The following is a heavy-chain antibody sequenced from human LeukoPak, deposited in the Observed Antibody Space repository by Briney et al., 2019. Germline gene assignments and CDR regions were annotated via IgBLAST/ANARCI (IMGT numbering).Heavy chain of an antibody. CDR2: IYTGGNT. CDR1: GGSISSYY. CDR3: ARGPPSLYYYMDV. V-gene: IGHV4-4*07. Sequence: SETLSLTCSVSGGSISSYYWSWIRQPAGKGLEYIGRIYTGGNTDYNPSLKSRVTMSIDTSKSLFSLKLNSVTAADTAVYYCARGPPSLYYYMDVWATGTTVTVSS. D-gene: IGHD2-2*01. J-gene: IGHJ6*03.